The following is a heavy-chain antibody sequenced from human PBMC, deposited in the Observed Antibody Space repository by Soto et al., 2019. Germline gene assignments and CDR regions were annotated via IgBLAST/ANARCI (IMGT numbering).Heavy chain of an antibody. CDR3: ARSIGSGGVMGGLDY. J-gene: IGHJ4*02. Sequence: QVQLVQSGVEVKKPGSAVKVSCKASGGTFKMYAMNWVRQAPGQGLEWIGGIIPIFDTPNYAQQFQGRVTITVDESTSPAYMELSSLRSEDTAMYYCARSIGSGGVMGGLDYWGQETQVTVSS. D-gene: IGHD3-16*01. CDR2: IIPIFDTP. CDR1: GGTFKMYA. V-gene: IGHV1-69*01.